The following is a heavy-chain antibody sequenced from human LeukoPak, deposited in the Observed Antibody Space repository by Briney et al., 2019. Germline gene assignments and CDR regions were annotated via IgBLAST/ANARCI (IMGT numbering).Heavy chain of an antibody. Sequence: SETLSLTCTVSGGSISGYYWSWIRQPPGKGLEWIGYIYYTGSTYYNPSLKSRATISADTSKDQFSLRLNSLTAADTAVYYCARGKSRGSHIDYWGQGTLVTVSS. CDR3: ARGKSRGSHIDY. D-gene: IGHD1-26*01. J-gene: IGHJ4*02. CDR1: GGSISGYY. CDR2: IYYTGST. V-gene: IGHV4-59*08.